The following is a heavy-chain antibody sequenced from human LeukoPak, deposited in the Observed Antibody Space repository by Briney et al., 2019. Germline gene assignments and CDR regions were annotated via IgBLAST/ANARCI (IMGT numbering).Heavy chain of an antibody. CDR2: IYYSGST. CDR3: ARDLGGYDKFDY. V-gene: IGHV4-39*07. CDR1: GGSISSSSYY. Sequence: SETLSLTCTVSGGSISSSSYYWGWIRQPPGKGLEWIGSIYYSGSTYYNPSFKSRVTISVDTSKNQFSLKLNSVTAADTAVYCCARDLGGYDKFDYWGQGTLVTVSS. D-gene: IGHD5-12*01. J-gene: IGHJ4*02.